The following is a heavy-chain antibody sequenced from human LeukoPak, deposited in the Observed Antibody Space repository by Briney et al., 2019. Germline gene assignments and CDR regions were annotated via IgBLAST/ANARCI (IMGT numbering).Heavy chain of an antibody. V-gene: IGHV4-4*02. J-gene: IGHJ4*02. CDR3: SRESGPYSPFGH. Sequence: SETLSLTCGVSGGSITTTNYWSWVRQSPGRGLEWIGEISLSGYTGFNPSLRGRVTMSLDESENHLSLTLTSVTAADTAIYYCSRESGPYSPFGHWGQGILVTVTT. D-gene: IGHD1-26*01. CDR1: GGSITTTNY. CDR2: ISLSGYT.